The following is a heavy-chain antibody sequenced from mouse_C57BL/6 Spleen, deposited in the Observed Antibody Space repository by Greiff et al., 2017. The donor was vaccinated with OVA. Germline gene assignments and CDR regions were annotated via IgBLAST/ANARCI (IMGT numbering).Heavy chain of an antibody. J-gene: IGHJ2*01. V-gene: IGHV1-53*01. CDR3: ARSGRGYYYFDY. CDR1: GYTFTSYW. CDR2: INPSNGGT. D-gene: IGHD3-1*01. Sequence: QVQLQQSGTELVKPGASVKLSCKASGYTFTSYWMHWVKQRPGQGLEWIGNINPSNGGTNYNEKFKSKATLTVDKSSSTAYMQLSSLTSEDSAVYYCARSGRGYYYFDYWGQGTTLTVSS.